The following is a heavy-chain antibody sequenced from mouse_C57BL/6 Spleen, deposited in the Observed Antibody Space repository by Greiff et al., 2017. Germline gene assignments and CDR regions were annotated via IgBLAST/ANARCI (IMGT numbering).Heavy chain of an antibody. Sequence: VKLQESGAELVKPGASVKISCKASGYAFSSYWMNWVKQRPGKGLEWIGQIYPGDGDTNYNGKFKGKATLTADKSSSTAYMQLSSLTSEDSAVYFCARVITTVVERYFDYWGQGTTLTVSS. CDR2: IYPGDGDT. J-gene: IGHJ2*01. D-gene: IGHD1-1*01. CDR3: ARVITTVVERYFDY. V-gene: IGHV1-80*01. CDR1: GYAFSSYW.